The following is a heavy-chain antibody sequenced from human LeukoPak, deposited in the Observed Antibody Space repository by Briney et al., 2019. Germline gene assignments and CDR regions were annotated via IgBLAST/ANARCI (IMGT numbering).Heavy chain of an antibody. J-gene: IGHJ5*01. Sequence: GGSLRLSCAASGFTLSNYWMHWVRQAPGKGLVWVSRIKNDGSTTTYADFVKGRFTISRDNAKNTLYLQMNSLGVEDTAVYYCARSDWLDSWGQGTLVTVSS. CDR1: GFTLSNYW. CDR3: ARSDWLDS. V-gene: IGHV3-74*03. CDR2: IKNDGSTT.